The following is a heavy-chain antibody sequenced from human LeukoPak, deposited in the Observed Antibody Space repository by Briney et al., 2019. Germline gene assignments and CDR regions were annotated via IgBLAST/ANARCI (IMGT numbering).Heavy chain of an antibody. CDR1: GVSICSSSYY. Sequence: PSETLSLTCTVSGVSICSSSYYWGWIRQPPGKGLEWIVTIYYSGSTYYNPSLKSRVTISVDTSKNQFSLKLSSVSGTSTAVYCCARSGRYYYIFHSWGQGTLVTISS. V-gene: IGHV4-39*01. CDR2: IYYSGST. CDR3: ARSGRYYYIFHS. D-gene: IGHD1-26*01. J-gene: IGHJ4*02.